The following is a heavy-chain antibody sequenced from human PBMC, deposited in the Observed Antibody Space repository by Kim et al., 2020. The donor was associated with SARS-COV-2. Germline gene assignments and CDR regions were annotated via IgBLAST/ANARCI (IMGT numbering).Heavy chain of an antibody. J-gene: IGHJ2*01. V-gene: IGHV3-23*01. CDR3: AKAIRKGCYYGD. D-gene: IGHD3-10*01. CDR2: ITGSGGNI. Sequence: GGSLRLSCAASGFTFSSYSMTWVRQAPGKGLEWVSGITGSGGNIYYADSVKGRFTISRDEARNSLYLQMNSLRAEDTAVYYCAKAIRKGCYYGDWGPG. CDR1: GFTFSSYS.